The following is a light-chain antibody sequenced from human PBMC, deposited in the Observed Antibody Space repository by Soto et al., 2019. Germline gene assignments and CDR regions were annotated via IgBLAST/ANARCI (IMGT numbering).Light chain of an antibody. CDR1: SSDVGDYNY. Sequence: QSALTQPRSVSGSPGQSVTLSCTGTSSDVGDYNYVSWYQQYPGKAPKLVIYDVSKRPSGVPDRFSGSKSGNAATLAISGLRAEDEAEYYCCSFAGSYTFGVFGGGTKLTVL. CDR3: CSFAGSYTFGV. J-gene: IGLJ3*02. CDR2: DVS. V-gene: IGLV2-11*01.